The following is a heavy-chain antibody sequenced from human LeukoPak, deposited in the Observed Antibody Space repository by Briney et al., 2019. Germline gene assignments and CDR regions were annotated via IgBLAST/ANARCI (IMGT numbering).Heavy chain of an antibody. D-gene: IGHD6-13*01. V-gene: IGHV3-23*01. J-gene: IGHJ4*02. CDR2: ISGSGGST. CDR1: GFTFSSYA. Sequence: GGSLRLSCAASGFTFSSYAMSWVRQTPGKGLEWVSAISGSGGSTYYADSVKGRFTISRDNSKNTLYLQMNSLRAEDTAVYYCAKDWVAAAGQSYYFDYWGQGTLVTVSS. CDR3: AKDWVAAAGQSYYFDY.